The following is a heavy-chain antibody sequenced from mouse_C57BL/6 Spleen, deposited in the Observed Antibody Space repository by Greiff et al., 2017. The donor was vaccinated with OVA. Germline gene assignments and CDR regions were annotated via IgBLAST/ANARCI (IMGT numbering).Heavy chain of an antibody. V-gene: IGHV1-72*01. CDR2: IDPNSGGT. CDR3: ARRKGITTVVADYAMDY. CDR1: GYTFTSYW. J-gene: IGHJ4*01. Sequence: QVQLQQPGAELVKPGASVTLSCKASGYTFTSYWMHWVKQRPGRGLEWIGRIDPNSGGTKYNEKFKSKATLTVDKPSSTAYMQLSSLTSEDSAVYYCARRKGITTVVADYAMDYWGQGTSVTVSS. D-gene: IGHD1-1*01.